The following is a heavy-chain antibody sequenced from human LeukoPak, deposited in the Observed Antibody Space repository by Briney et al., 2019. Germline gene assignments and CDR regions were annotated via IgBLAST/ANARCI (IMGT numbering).Heavy chain of an antibody. Sequence: SETLSLTCTVSGVSLSAYQWSWVRQSPEKGLEWIGCINTKGETSYNPSLKSRVTTSVDTSKSQFSLRLTSVTAADTAVYYCATSNDAKIAPFDHWGQGAPVTVSS. CDR2: INTKGET. CDR1: GVSLSAYQ. CDR3: ATSNDAKIAPFDH. J-gene: IGHJ4*02. D-gene: IGHD2-21*01. V-gene: IGHV4-4*09.